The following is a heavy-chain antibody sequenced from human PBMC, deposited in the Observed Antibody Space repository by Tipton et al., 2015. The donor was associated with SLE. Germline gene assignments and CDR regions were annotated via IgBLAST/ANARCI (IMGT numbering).Heavy chain of an antibody. D-gene: IGHD3-10*01. CDR1: GGPISSSSYY. J-gene: IGHJ4*02. CDR3: ARWDGSSYPFDY. V-gene: IGHV4-39*07. CDR2: INHSGST. Sequence: TLSLTCTVPGGPISSSSYYWGWIRQPPGKGLEWIGEINHSGSTNYNPSLKSRVTISVDTSKNQFSLKLSSVTAADTAVYYCARWDGSSYPFDYWGQGTLVTVSS.